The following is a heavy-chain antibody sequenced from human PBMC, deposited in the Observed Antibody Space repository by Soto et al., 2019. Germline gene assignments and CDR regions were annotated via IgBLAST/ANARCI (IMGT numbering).Heavy chain of an antibody. D-gene: IGHD3-16*01. CDR2: FNPTSDGT. CDR3: ARHLGGLGDPFDN. CDR1: GYSFTAYY. V-gene: IGHV1-2*02. Sequence: QVQLVQSGAEVKKPGASVKVSCKAAGYSFTAYYIHWVRQAPGQGFEWMGWFNPTSDGTNYAQELQGRVTVTMDTSISTAYMELTRLRSDDTAVYYCARHLGGLGDPFDNWGQGTQVTVSS. J-gene: IGHJ4*02.